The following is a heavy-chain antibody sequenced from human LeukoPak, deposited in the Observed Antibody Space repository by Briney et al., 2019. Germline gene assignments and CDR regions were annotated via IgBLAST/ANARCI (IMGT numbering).Heavy chain of an antibody. Sequence: GGSLRLSCTASGFTFGDYAMSWVRQAPGKGLEWVCFIRSKAYGGTTEYAASVKGRFTISRDDSKSIAYLQMNSLKTEDTAVYYCTRGEYEYDGSYYYYYMDVWGKGTTVTVSS. D-gene: IGHD3-10*01. CDR2: IRSKAYGGTT. CDR3: TRGEYEYDGSYYYYYMDV. CDR1: GFTFGDYA. J-gene: IGHJ6*03. V-gene: IGHV3-49*04.